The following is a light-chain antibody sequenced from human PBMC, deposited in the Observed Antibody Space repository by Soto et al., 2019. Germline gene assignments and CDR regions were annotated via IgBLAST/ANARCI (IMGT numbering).Light chain of an antibody. Sequence: QSVLTQSPSASASLGASVKLTCTLSSGHSNYAIAWPQQQPEKGPRYLMKLNSDGSHSKGDGIPDRFSGSSSGAERYLTIDSLQSDDQADYYSQTWGTGIQVFGGGTKLTVL. CDR1: SGHSNYA. CDR3: QTWGTGIQV. J-gene: IGLJ3*02. V-gene: IGLV4-69*01. CDR2: LNSDGSH.